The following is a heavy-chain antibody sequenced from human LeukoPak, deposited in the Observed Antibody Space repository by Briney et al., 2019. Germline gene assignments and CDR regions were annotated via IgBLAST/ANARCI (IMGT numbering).Heavy chain of an antibody. D-gene: IGHD1-26*01. CDR2: IRSKAYGGTT. Sequence: GGSLRLSCAASGFTFSNFIMSWVRQAPGKGLEWVGFIRSKAYGGTTEYAASVKGRFTISRDDSKSIAYLQMNSLKTEDTAVYYCTSSPSISHSGSYYGVAIADAFDIWGQGTMVTVSS. CDR1: GFTFSNFI. V-gene: IGHV3-49*04. CDR3: TSSPSISHSGSYYGVAIADAFDI. J-gene: IGHJ3*02.